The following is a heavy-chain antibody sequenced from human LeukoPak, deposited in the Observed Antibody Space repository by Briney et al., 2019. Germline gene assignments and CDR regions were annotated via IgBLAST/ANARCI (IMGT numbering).Heavy chain of an antibody. Sequence: LTCTXXXGXXXSYYWSWVRQPPGKGLEWXXYIXXSGSTNYNPSLKSRVNISVETYKNQFSLKLSSVTAADTAVYYCARGNVVVIQPSIVHWFDPWGQGTLVTVSS. V-gene: IGHV4-59*01. CDR3: ARGNVVVIQPSIVHWFDP. D-gene: IGHD3-22*01. CDR2: IXXSGST. CDR1: XGXXXSYY. J-gene: IGHJ5*02.